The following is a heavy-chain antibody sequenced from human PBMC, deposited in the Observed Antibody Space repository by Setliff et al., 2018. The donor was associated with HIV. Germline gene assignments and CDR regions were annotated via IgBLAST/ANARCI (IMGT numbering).Heavy chain of an antibody. Sequence: SETLSLTCTVSGGSISTRTYYWGWVRQPPGKGLEWIGIIYYSGSIYYNPSLKSRVTISVATSENQISLNLNSATAADTAVYYCARKQWLGAAFDYWGQGTPVTVSS. D-gene: IGHD6-19*01. CDR3: ARKQWLGAAFDY. V-gene: IGHV4-39*01. CDR2: IYYSGSI. J-gene: IGHJ4*02. CDR1: GGSISTRTYY.